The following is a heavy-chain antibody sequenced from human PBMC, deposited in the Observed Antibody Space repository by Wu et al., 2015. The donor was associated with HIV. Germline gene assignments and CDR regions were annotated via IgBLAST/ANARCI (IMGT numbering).Heavy chain of an antibody. Sequence: QVRLVQSGAEVKKPGSSLKVSCKTSGGSLISYAMSWVRQAPGQGLEWMGGIIPIFGTPSYSQKFQDRVTMTTDEATGTAYMELRRLRSDDTAIYYCAIQGIPEAPNSFDSWGQGTLVTVSS. CDR1: GGSLISYA. CDR2: IIPIFGTP. J-gene: IGHJ3*01. D-gene: IGHD2-21*01. V-gene: IGHV1-69*05. CDR3: AIQGIPEAPNSFDS.